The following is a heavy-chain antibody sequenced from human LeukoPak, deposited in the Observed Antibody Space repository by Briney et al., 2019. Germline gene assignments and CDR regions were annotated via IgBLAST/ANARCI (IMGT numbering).Heavy chain of an antibody. J-gene: IGHJ4*02. Sequence: PSQTLSLTCTVSGGSISSGGYYWSWIRQPPGKGLEWIGYIYHSGSTYYNPSLKSRVTISVDRSKNQFSLKLSSVTAADTAVYYCARESESPRIAAAAHPHLYFDYWGQGTLVTVSS. CDR3: ARESESPRIAAAAHPHLYFDY. V-gene: IGHV4-30-2*01. CDR1: GGSISSGGYY. CDR2: IYHSGST. D-gene: IGHD6-13*01.